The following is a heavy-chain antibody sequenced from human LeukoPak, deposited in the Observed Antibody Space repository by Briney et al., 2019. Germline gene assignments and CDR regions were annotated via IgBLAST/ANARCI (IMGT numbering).Heavy chain of an antibody. CDR1: GDSIRTSKYY. J-gene: IGHJ6*03. D-gene: IGHD6-19*01. Sequence: SETLSLTCTVSGDSIRTSKYYWGWIRQPPGKGLEWIGSIYNSGNTNYNPSLKSRVTISIDTSKNQFSLKLTSVTAADTAVYYCARVGHLSPYSSGWADRGYYYYMDVWGKGTTVTVSS. V-gene: IGHV4-39*07. CDR2: IYNSGNT. CDR3: ARVGHLSPYSSGWADRGYYYYMDV.